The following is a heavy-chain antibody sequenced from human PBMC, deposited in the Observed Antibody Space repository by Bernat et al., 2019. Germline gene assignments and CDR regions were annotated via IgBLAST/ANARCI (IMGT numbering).Heavy chain of an antibody. CDR2: ISGDGGST. CDR3: AKDLYYDSSGSHAFDI. D-gene: IGHD3-22*01. V-gene: IGHV3-43*02. CDR1: GFTFDDYA. J-gene: IGHJ3*02. Sequence: EVQLVESGGGVVQPGGSLRLSCAASGFTFDDYAMHWVRQAPGKGLEWVSLISGDGGSTYYADSVKGRFTISRDNSKNSLYLQMNSLRTEDTALYYCAKDLYYDSSGSHAFDIWGQGTMVTVSS.